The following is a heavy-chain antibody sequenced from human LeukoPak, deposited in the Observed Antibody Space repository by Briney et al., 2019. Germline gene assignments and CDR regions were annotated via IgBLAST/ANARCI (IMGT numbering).Heavy chain of an antibody. Sequence: PGGSLRLSCAASGFSFSSYWMHWVRQAPGEGLVWVSRINSEGRSTTSADSVKGRFTISRDNAKNTLYLQMNSLRTEDTAVYYCARDQLYCSGGICYFDYWGQGTLVTVSS. CDR1: GFSFSSYW. D-gene: IGHD2-15*01. V-gene: IGHV3-74*03. J-gene: IGHJ4*02. CDR2: INSEGRST. CDR3: ARDQLYCSGGICYFDY.